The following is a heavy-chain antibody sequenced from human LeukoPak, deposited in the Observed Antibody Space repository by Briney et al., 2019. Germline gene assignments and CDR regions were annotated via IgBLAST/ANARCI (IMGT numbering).Heavy chain of an antibody. J-gene: IGHJ6*02. Sequence: SLRLSCAASGFTFDDYAMHWVRQAPGKGLEWVSGTSWNSGSIGYADSVKGRFTISRDNAKNSLYLQMNSLRAEDTALYYCAKDWGDKGRDDYYYGMDVWGQGTTVTVSS. CDR2: TSWNSGSI. CDR3: AKDWGDKGRDDYYYGMDV. V-gene: IGHV3-9*01. D-gene: IGHD2-21*01. CDR1: GFTFDDYA.